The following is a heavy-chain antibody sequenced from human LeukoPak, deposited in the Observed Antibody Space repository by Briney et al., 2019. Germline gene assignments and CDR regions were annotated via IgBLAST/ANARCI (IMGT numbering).Heavy chain of an antibody. V-gene: IGHV3-21*01. CDR1: GFTFSIYS. CDR2: ISSSSYI. D-gene: IGHD3-22*01. Sequence: PGGSLRLSCAASGFTFSIYSMNWVRQAPGKGLEGVSSISSSSYIYYADSVKGRFTISRDNAKNSLNLQMNSLRAEDTAVYYCVRDGYYDSSGYYYTDAFDIWGQGTMVTVSS. CDR3: VRDGYYDSSGYYYTDAFDI. J-gene: IGHJ3*02.